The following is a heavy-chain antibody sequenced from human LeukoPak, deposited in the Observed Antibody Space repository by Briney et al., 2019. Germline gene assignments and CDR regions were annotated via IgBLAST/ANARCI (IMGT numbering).Heavy chain of an antibody. V-gene: IGHV3-33*01. J-gene: IGHJ4*02. CDR3: ARDPAGKYSSSWFDY. D-gene: IGHD6-13*01. CDR1: GFTFSSYA. CDR2: IWYDGSKK. Sequence: GGSLRLSCTASGFTFSSYAMHWVRRAPGKGLEWVAVIWYDGSKKYYPDSVKGRFTISRDNSKNTLYLQMNSLRVEDTAVYYCARDPAGKYSSSWFDYWGQGTLVTVSS.